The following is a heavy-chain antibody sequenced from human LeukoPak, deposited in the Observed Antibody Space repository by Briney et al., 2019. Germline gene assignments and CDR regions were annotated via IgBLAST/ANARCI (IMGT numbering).Heavy chain of an antibody. Sequence: SETLSLTCTVSGGSISSYYWSWIRQPAGKGLEWIGRIYTSGSTNYNPSLKSRVTRSVDTSKNQFSLKLSSVTAADTAVYYCARQMVRGVYHYYYYMDVWGKGTTVTISS. CDR2: IYTSGST. V-gene: IGHV4-4*07. J-gene: IGHJ6*03. CDR1: GGSISSYY. CDR3: ARQMVRGVYHYYYYMDV. D-gene: IGHD3-10*01.